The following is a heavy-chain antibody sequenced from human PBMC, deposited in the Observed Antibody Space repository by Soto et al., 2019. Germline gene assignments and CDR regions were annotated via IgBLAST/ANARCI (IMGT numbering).Heavy chain of an antibody. CDR3: ARMATSGTLNWFDP. V-gene: IGHV1-8*01. CDR2: MNPNSANT. D-gene: IGHD1-1*01. Sequence: ASVKVSCKASGYTFTNYDISWVRQATGQGLEWMGWMNPNSANTGYAQKFQGRVSMTRDTSIDTAYMELSSLRSEDTAIYYCARMATSGTLNWFDPWGQGPRVTVSS. CDR1: GYTFTNYD. J-gene: IGHJ5*02.